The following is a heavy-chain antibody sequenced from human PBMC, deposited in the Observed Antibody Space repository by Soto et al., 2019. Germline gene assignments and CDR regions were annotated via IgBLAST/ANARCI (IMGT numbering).Heavy chain of an antibody. CDR1: GFTVSSNY. CDR3: AKDRSGYAEPNWFDP. D-gene: IGHD5-12*01. V-gene: IGHV3-66*01. J-gene: IGHJ5*02. CDR2: IYSGGST. Sequence: GGSLGLSCAASGFTVSSNYMSWVRQAPGKGLEWVSVIYSGGSTYYADSVKGRFTISRDNSKNTLYLQMNSLRAEDTAVYYCAKDRSGYAEPNWFDPWGQGTLVTVSS.